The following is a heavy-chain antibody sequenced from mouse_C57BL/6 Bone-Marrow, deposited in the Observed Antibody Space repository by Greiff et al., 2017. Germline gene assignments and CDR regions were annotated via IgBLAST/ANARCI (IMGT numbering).Heavy chain of an antibody. Sequence: QVQLQQPGAELVRPGSSVKLSCKASGYTFTSYWMHWVKQRPIQGLEWIGNIDPSDSETHYNQKFKDKATLTVAKSSSTAYMQLSSLTSEDSAVYYCARPHYYGSSPYAMDYWGQGTSVTVSS. D-gene: IGHD1-1*01. CDR3: ARPHYYGSSPYAMDY. CDR1: GYTFTSYW. J-gene: IGHJ4*01. CDR2: IDPSDSET. V-gene: IGHV1-52*01.